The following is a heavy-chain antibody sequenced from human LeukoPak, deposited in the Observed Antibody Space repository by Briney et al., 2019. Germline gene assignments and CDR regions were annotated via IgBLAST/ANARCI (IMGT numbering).Heavy chain of an antibody. CDR3: ARGRVLWFGEATGMDV. D-gene: IGHD3-10*01. Sequence: ASVKVSCKASGYTFTSYDISWVRQATGQGLEWMGWMNPNSGDTGYAQKFQGRVTMTRNTSISTAYMGLSSLRSEDTAVYYCARGRVLWFGEATGMDVWGKGTTVTISS. V-gene: IGHV1-8*01. CDR2: MNPNSGDT. J-gene: IGHJ6*04. CDR1: GYTFTSYD.